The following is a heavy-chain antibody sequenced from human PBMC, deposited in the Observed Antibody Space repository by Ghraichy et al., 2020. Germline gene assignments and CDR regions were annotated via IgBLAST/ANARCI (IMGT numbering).Heavy chain of an antibody. Sequence: GGSLRLSCSASGFTFSTYTMHWVRQAPGKGLEYVSGISNNGDTTHNADSVKGRFSIFRDNSKNTLYLQMSSLRTEDTALYFCVKGRYSRGLHLGGHWGQGTLVTVSS. CDR3: VKGRYSRGLHLGGH. J-gene: IGHJ4*01. D-gene: IGHD4-11*01. V-gene: IGHV3-64D*06. CDR2: ISNNGDTT. CDR1: GFTFSTYT.